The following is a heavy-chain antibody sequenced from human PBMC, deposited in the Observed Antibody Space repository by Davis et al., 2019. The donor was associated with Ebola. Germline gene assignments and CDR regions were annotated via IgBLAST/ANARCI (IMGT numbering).Heavy chain of an antibody. CDR2: INAGNGNT. Sequence: AASVKVSCKASGYTFTSYAMHWVRQAPGQRLEWMGWINAGNGNTKYSQKFQGRVTITRDTSASTAYMELSSLRSEDTAVYYCARVGWNGGPWNWFDPWGQGTLVTVSS. V-gene: IGHV1-3*01. D-gene: IGHD1-1*01. CDR3: ARVGWNGGPWNWFDP. J-gene: IGHJ5*02. CDR1: GYTFTSYA.